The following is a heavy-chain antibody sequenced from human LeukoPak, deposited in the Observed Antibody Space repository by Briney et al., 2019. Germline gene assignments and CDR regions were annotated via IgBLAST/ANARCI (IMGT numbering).Heavy chain of an antibody. CDR1: GNTFTDYY. Sequence: DSLRVSCRASGNTFTDYYMHWVRQAPGQGVEWMGWINPKSGGTNYAQKFQGRVTMTRDTSISTAYMELSRLRSDDTAVYYCARVLGMATGDYWGQGTLVTVSS. CDR3: ARVLGMATGDY. D-gene: IGHD5-12*01. V-gene: IGHV1-2*02. CDR2: INPKSGGT. J-gene: IGHJ4*02.